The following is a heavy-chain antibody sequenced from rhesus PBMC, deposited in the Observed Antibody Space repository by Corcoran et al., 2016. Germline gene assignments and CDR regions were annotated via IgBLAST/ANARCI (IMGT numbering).Heavy chain of an antibody. D-gene: IGHD5-24*01. Sequence: QLQLQESGPGLVKPSETLSVTCAVSGGSISSSYWSWIRQAPGKGLEWIGYIYGSGSSTNYNPSLKSRVTISKDTSKNQFSLKLSSVTAADTAVYYCARESSGYSLYYFDYWGQGVLVTVSS. J-gene: IGHJ4*01. CDR2: IYGSGSST. CDR3: ARESSGYSLYYFDY. V-gene: IGHV4-169*02. CDR1: GGSISSSY.